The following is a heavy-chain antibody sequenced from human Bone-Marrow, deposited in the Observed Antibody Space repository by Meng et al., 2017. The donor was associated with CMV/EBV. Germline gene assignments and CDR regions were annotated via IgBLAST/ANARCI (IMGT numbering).Heavy chain of an antibody. CDR2: ISSSSSYI. J-gene: IGHJ4*02. D-gene: IGHD6-6*01. CDR3: ASPKAHLGVAARPGPLDY. V-gene: IGHV3-21*01. CDR1: GFTFSSYS. Sequence: GESLKISCAASGFTFSSYSMNWVRQAPGKGLEWVSSISSSSSYIYYADSVKGRFTISRDNAKNSLYLQMNSLRAEDTAVYYCASPKAHLGVAARPGPLDYWGQGPLVTVSS.